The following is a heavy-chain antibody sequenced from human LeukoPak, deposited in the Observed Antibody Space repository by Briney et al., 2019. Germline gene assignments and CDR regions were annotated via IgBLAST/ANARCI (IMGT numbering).Heavy chain of an antibody. V-gene: IGHV3-11*01. Sequence: GGSLRLSCAASGFTFSDYYMSWIRQAPGKGLEWVSYISSSGSTIYYADSVKGRFTISRDNAKNSLYLQMNSLRAEDTAVYYCARDPGRGSELERVGYFDYWGQGTLVTVSS. CDR1: GFTFSDYY. J-gene: IGHJ4*02. CDR2: ISSSGSTI. CDR3: ARDPGRGSELERVGYFDY. D-gene: IGHD1-1*01.